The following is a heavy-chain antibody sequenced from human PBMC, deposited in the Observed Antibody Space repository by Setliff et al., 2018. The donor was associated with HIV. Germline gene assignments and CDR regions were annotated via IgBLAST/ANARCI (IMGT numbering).Heavy chain of an antibody. CDR2: INPSGGNT. CDR1: GYTFTSYY. J-gene: IGHJ4*01. CDR3: ARVGSYWTQFDY. D-gene: IGHD2-15*01. V-gene: IGHV1-46*01. Sequence: GASVKVSCKASGYTFTSYYMHWVRQAPGQGLEWMGIINPSGGNTGYAQKFQGRVSMTRNTSISTAYMELSSLRSEDTAVYYCARVGSYWTQFDYWGQGTLVTVSS.